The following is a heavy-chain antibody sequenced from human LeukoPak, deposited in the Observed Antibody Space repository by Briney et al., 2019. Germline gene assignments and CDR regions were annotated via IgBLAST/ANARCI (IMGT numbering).Heavy chain of an antibody. J-gene: IGHJ4*02. D-gene: IGHD3-3*01. CDR3: ARGGAAFAESVY. CDR1: GFTLSSYW. Sequence: PGGSLRLSCVASGFTLSSYWMSWVRQAPGKGLEWVANIDGDGSTEAYVDSLKGRFTISRDNAKNSLYLQMNNLRVEGAAVYYCARGGAAFAESVYWGQGTLVTVSS. V-gene: IGHV3-7*01. CDR2: IDGDGSTE.